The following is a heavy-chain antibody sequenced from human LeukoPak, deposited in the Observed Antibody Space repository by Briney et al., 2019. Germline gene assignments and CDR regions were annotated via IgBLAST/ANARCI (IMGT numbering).Heavy chain of an antibody. CDR1: GGTFSSYA. CDR2: IIPIFGTA. J-gene: IGHJ6*02. D-gene: IGHD3-22*01. CDR3: ARLHRPEYYYDSSGYCGVYYYYGMDV. V-gene: IGHV1-69*01. Sequence: SVKVSCKASGGTFSSYAISWVRQAPGQGLEWMGGIIPIFGTANYAQKFQGRVTITADESTSTAYMELSSLRSEDTAVYYCARLHRPEYYYDSSGYCGVYYYYGMDVWGQGTTVTVSS.